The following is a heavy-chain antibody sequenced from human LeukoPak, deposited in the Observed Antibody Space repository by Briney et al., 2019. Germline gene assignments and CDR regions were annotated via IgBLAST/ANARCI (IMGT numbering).Heavy chain of an antibody. J-gene: IGHJ4*02. V-gene: IGHV3-21*04. CDR3: ARDSGGYSYGPYYFDY. CDR2: ISDGGTYK. Sequence: GGSLRLSCAASGFTLRTYSMNWVRQAPGKGLEWVSSISDGGTYKYYADSVKGRFTSSRNNAKNSLYLQLNSLRAADTALYYCARDSGGYSYGPYYFDYWGQGTLVTVSS. D-gene: IGHD5-18*01. CDR1: GFTLRTYS.